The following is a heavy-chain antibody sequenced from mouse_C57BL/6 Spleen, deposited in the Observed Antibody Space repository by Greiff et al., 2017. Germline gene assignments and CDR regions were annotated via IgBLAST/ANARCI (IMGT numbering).Heavy chain of an antibody. J-gene: IGHJ2*01. V-gene: IGHV1-50*01. CDR1: GYTFTSYW. CDR2: IDPSDSYT. Sequence: QVQLQQPGAELVKPGASVKLSCKASGYTFTSYWMQWVKQRPGQGLEWIGEIDPSDSYTNYNQKFKGKATLAVDPSSSTAYMQLSSLTSEDSAVYYCSLYDGYFDYWCQGTTLTVSS. CDR3: SLYDGYFDY. D-gene: IGHD2-3*01.